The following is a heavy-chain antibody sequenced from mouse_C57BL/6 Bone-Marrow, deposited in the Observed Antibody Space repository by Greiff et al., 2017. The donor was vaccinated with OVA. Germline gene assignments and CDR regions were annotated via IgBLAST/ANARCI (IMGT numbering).Heavy chain of an antibody. J-gene: IGHJ2*01. Sequence: QVQLQQSGAELVKPGASVKISCKASGYAFSSYWMNWVKQRPGKGLEWIGQIYPGDGDTNYNGKFKGKATLTADKSSSTAYMQLSSLTSADSAVYFCARIYYGNYFYYFDYWGQGTTLTVSS. V-gene: IGHV1-80*01. CDR1: GYAFSSYW. CDR2: IYPGDGDT. CDR3: ARIYYGNYFYYFDY. D-gene: IGHD2-1*01.